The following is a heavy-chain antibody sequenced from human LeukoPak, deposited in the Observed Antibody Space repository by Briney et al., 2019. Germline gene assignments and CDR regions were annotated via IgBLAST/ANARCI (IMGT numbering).Heavy chain of an antibody. CDR2: FDPEDGET. V-gene: IGHV1-24*01. Sequence: ASVKVSCKVSGYTLTELSMHCVRQAPGKGLEWMGGFDPEDGETIYAQKFQGRVTMTEDTSTDTAYMELSSLRSEDTAVYYCATGLWLSVTRDYWGQGPLVSVSS. CDR1: GYTLTELS. D-gene: IGHD4-17*01. CDR3: ATGLWLSVTRDY. J-gene: IGHJ4*02.